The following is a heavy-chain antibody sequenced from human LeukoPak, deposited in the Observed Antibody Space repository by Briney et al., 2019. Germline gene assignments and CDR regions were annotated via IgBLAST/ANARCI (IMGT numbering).Heavy chain of an antibody. D-gene: IGHD6-19*01. J-gene: IGHJ6*03. CDR1: GFIFNSYS. CDR2: LSSSSSYK. V-gene: IGHV3-21*04. CDR3: ARAGAVAGKNYYYYYMDV. Sequence: GGSLRLSCAASGFIFNSYSMNWVRQAPGKGLEWVSSLSSSSSYKYYADSVKGRFTISRDNAKNSLYLQMNSLRAEDTALYYCARAGAVAGKNYYYYYMDVWGKGTTVTVSS.